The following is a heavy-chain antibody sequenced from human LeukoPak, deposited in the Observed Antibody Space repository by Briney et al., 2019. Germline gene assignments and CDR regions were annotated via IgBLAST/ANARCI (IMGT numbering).Heavy chain of an antibody. CDR3: AKAPVTTCRGAYCYPFDY. D-gene: IGHD2-21*01. CDR1: GFTFSSYG. J-gene: IGHJ4*02. V-gene: IGHV3-23*01. Sequence: GGTLRLSCAASGFTFSSYGMSWVRQAPGKGLEWVSAISGSGGSTYYADSVKGRFTISRDNSKNTLFLQMNRLRPEDAAVYYCAKAPVTTCRGAYCYPFDYWGQGTLVTVSS. CDR2: ISGSGGST.